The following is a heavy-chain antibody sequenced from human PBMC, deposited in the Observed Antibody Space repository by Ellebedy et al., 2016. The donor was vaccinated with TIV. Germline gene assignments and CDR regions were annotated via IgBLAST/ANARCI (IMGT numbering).Heavy chain of an antibody. CDR2: IWYDGSNK. D-gene: IGHD6-13*01. CDR1: GFTFSSYG. V-gene: IGHV3-33*01. Sequence: PGGSLRLSCAASGFTFSSYGMHWVRQAPGKGLEWVAGIWYDGSNKYYAGSVKGRFTISGDNSTNPLYLQMNSLRAEDTAVYYCARDDVSIWYLNPVGFDYWGQGTLVTVSS. CDR3: ARDDVSIWYLNPVGFDY. J-gene: IGHJ4*02.